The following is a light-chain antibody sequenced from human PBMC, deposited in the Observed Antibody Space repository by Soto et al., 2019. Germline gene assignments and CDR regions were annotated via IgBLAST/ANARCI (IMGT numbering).Light chain of an antibody. CDR2: DVT. Sequence: QSALTQPASVSGSPGQSITISCTGTSSDIGGYDYVSWYQQHPGKAPKLMIYDVTSRPSGVSIRFSGSKSGNTSSLTISGLQAEDEADYYCSSYTRSPNLVFGGGTKLTVL. V-gene: IGLV2-14*01. CDR1: SSDIGGYDY. CDR3: SSYTRSPNLV. J-gene: IGLJ2*01.